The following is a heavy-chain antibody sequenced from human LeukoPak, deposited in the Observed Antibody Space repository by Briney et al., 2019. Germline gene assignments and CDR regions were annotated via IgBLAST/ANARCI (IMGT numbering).Heavy chain of an antibody. J-gene: IGHJ6*03. CDR1: GYSISSGYY. D-gene: IGHD6-6*01. CDR2: IYHSGST. V-gene: IGHV4-38-2*01. CDR3: ARQVTAARSYYYYMDV. Sequence: SETLSLTCAVSGYSISSGYYWGWIRQPPGKGLEWIGSIYHSGSTYYNPSLKSRVTISVDTSKNQFSLKLSSVTAADTAVYYCARQVTAARSYYYYMDVWGKGTTVTVS.